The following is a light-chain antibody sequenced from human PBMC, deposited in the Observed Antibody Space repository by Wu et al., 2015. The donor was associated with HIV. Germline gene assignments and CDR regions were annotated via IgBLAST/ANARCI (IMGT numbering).Light chain of an antibody. CDR1: QSISNY. CDR3: QQGYNLPYI. Sequence: DIQVTQSPSSLSASVGDRVTITCRTSQSISNYLNWYQQKPGKAPKLLIYAASTLPSGVPSRFSGSGSGTEFTLTISCLQPEDFATYHCQQGYNLPYIFGQGTKLDIK. J-gene: IGKJ2*01. CDR2: AAS. V-gene: IGKV1-39*01.